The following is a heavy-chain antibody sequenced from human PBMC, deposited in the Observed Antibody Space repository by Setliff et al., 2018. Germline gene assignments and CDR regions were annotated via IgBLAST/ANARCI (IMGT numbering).Heavy chain of an antibody. CDR2: IYTDGTIT. J-gene: IGHJ5*01. CDR1: GFTFSNYW. Sequence: SGGSLRLSCAASGFTFSNYWMHWVRQAPGKGLVWVSRIYTDGTITSYADSVKGRFTISRDNAKNTLHLQMDSLRAEDTAVYYCARDLGNWFDSWGQGTVVTVSS. CDR3: ARDLGNWFDS. D-gene: IGHD3-16*01. V-gene: IGHV3-74*01.